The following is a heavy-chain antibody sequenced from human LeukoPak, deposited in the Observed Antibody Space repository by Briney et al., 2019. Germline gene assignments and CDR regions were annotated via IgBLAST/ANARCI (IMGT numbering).Heavy chain of an antibody. J-gene: IGHJ6*03. D-gene: IGHD3-16*01. CDR1: GGTFSGQA. Sequence: SVKVSCKPSGGTFSGQAVSWVRQAPGQGLEWMGRIIPIFGSTDYSQKFQGRVAITTDEPATIVYMELSSLRSDDTAVYYCARGVRSHFYDYSGLYYYYLDLWGKGTTVTVSS. CDR2: IIPIFGST. CDR3: ARGVRSHFYDYSGLYYYYLDL. V-gene: IGHV1-69*05.